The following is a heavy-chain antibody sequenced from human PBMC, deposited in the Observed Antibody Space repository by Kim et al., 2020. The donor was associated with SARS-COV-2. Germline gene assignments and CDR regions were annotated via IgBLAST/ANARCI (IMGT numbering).Heavy chain of an antibody. CDR3: ARGGGSYRFFDAFDI. V-gene: IGHV3-66*01. J-gene: IGHJ3*02. CDR2: IYSGGST. Sequence: GGSLRLSCAASGFTVSSNYMSWVRQAPGKGLEWVSVIYSGGSTYYADSVKGRFTISRDNSKNTLYLQMNSLRAKDTAVYYCARGGGSYRFFDAFDIWGQGTMVTVSS. CDR1: GFTVSSNY. D-gene: IGHD1-26*01.